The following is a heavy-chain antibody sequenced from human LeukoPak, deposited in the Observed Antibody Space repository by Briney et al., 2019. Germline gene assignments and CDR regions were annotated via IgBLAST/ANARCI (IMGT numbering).Heavy chain of an antibody. Sequence: ASVKVSCKASGYTFTSYDINWVRQATGQGREWMGWMNPNSGNTGYAQKFQGRVTMTRNTSISTAYMELSSLRSEDTAVYYCHTGSYYRRYYFDYWGQGTLVTVSS. J-gene: IGHJ4*02. CDR2: MNPNSGNT. CDR1: GYTFTSYD. CDR3: HTGSYYRRYYFDY. D-gene: IGHD3-10*01. V-gene: IGHV1-8*01.